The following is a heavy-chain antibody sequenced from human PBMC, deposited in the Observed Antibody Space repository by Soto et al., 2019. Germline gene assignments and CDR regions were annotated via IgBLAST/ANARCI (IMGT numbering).Heavy chain of an antibody. CDR3: ASQGYCTNGVCLNWFAP. V-gene: IGHV4-61*01. CDR1: GGSISSGNYY. D-gene: IGHD2-8*01. J-gene: IGHJ5*02. Sequence: SETLSLTCTVSGGSISSGNYYWSWIRQPPGKGLEWIGYIYYSGSTNYNPSLKSRVTISVDTSKNQFSLKLSSVTAADTAVYYCASQGYCTNGVCLNWFAPWGQGTLVTVSS. CDR2: IYYSGST.